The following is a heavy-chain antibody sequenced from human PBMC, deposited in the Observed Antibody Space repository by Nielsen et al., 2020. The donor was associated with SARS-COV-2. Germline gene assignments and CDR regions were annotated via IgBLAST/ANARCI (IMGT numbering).Heavy chain of an antibody. CDR1: GFTFSSYA. J-gene: IGHJ4*02. V-gene: IGHV3-30-3*01. D-gene: IGHD7-27*01. CDR2: ISYDGSNK. CDR3: ARGNGWGSYFDY. Sequence: GESLKISCAASGFTFSSYAMHWVRQAQGKGLEWVAVISYDGSNKYYADSVKGRFTISRDNSKNTLYLQMNSLRAEDTAVYYCARGNGWGSYFDYWGQGTLVTVSS.